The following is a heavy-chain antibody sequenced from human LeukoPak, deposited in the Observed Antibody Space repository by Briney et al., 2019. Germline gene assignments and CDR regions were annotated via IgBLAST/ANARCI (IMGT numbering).Heavy chain of an antibody. Sequence: ASVKVSCKASGYTFTSYDINWARQATGQGLEWMGWMNPNSGNTGYAQKFQGRVTMTRNTSISTAYMELSSLRSEDTAVYYCAIRYGSGEKYYYYYYMDVWGKGTTVTVSS. CDR1: GYTFTSYD. J-gene: IGHJ6*03. CDR3: AIRYGSGEKYYYYYYMDV. CDR2: MNPNSGNT. V-gene: IGHV1-8*01. D-gene: IGHD3-10*01.